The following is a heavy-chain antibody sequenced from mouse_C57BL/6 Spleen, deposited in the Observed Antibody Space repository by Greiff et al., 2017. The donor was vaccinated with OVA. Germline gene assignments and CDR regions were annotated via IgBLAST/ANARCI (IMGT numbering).Heavy chain of an antibody. CDR1: GYTFTSYW. J-gene: IGHJ2*01. CDR3: ARTGYYYGSSSRGFDY. V-gene: IGHV1-61*01. Sequence: QVQLQQPGAELVRPGSSVKLSCKASGYTFTSYWMDWVKQRPGQGLEWIGNIYPSDSETHYNQKFKDKATLTVDKSSSTAYMQLSSLTSEDSAVYYCARTGYYYGSSSRGFDYWGQGTTLTVSS. D-gene: IGHD1-1*01. CDR2: IYPSDSET.